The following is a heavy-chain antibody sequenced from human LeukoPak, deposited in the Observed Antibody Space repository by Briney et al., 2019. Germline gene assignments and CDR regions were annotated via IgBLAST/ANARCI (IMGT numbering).Heavy chain of an antibody. CDR1: GFTFSSYW. Sequence: GGSLRLSCAASGFTFSSYWMSWVRQAPGKGLEWVSAISGSGYSTYYADSVKGRFTISRDNSKNTLYLQMNSLRAEDTAVYYCAKYYGDDPDYYYYMDVWGKGTTVTISS. D-gene: IGHD4-17*01. V-gene: IGHV3-23*01. CDR2: ISGSGYST. J-gene: IGHJ6*03. CDR3: AKYYGDDPDYYYYMDV.